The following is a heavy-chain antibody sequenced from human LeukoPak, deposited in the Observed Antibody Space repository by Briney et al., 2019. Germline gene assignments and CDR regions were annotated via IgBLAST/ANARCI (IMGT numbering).Heavy chain of an antibody. V-gene: IGHV3-64*01. D-gene: IGHD2-2*01. J-gene: IGHJ4*02. Sequence: GGSLRLSCAASGFTFSSYGMCWVSRNPGKGLEYVSVISGNGVSTHYATSVKGRFTINRDNSKNMMYLKMGRLRAEDMDVYYCTRDASDIVAVPAAVGPFDLWGQGTLVTVSS. CDR1: GFTFSSYG. CDR3: TRDASDIVAVPAAVGPFDL. CDR2: ISGNGVST.